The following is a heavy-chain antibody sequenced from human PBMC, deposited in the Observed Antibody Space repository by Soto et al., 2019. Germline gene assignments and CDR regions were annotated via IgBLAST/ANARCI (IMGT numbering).Heavy chain of an antibody. Sequence: PRGSLRLSCAASGFTFSSYAMSWVRQAPGKGLEWVSAISGSGGSTYYADSVKGRFTISRDNSKNTLYLQMNSLRAEDTAVYYCAKDKWLQFSWDYWGQGTLVTVSS. CDR2: ISGSGGST. CDR3: AKDKWLQFSWDY. V-gene: IGHV3-23*01. CDR1: GFTFSSYA. D-gene: IGHD5-12*01. J-gene: IGHJ4*02.